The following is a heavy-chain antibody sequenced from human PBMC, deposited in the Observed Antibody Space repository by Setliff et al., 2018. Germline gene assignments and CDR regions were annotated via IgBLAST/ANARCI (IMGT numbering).Heavy chain of an antibody. CDR1: GYTFSNYG. D-gene: IGHD3-10*01. CDR3: AKVESMVRGKNILRHFDY. CDR2: VTVYNGNT. Sequence: ASVKVSCKASGYTFSNYGVTWVRQAPGQGLEWMGWVTVYNGNTKYAQNLQGRLTLTTDISTSTAYMELGSLTTDDTAVYYCAKVESMVRGKNILRHFDYWGQGIQVTVSS. V-gene: IGHV1-18*01. J-gene: IGHJ4*02.